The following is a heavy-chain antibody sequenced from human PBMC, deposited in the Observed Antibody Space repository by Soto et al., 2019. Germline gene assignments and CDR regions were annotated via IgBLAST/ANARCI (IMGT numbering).Heavy chain of an antibody. CDR3: AKPPYDRSPFDY. Sequence: EVQLLESGGGLVQPGGSLRLSCAASGFTFSSYAMSWVRQAPGKGLEWVSAISGSGGSTYYADSVKDRFTISRDNSKNTLYLQMISLRAEDTAVYYCAKPPYDRSPFDYWGQGTLVTVSS. CDR1: GFTFSSYA. CDR2: ISGSGGST. J-gene: IGHJ4*02. D-gene: IGHD3-22*01. V-gene: IGHV3-23*01.